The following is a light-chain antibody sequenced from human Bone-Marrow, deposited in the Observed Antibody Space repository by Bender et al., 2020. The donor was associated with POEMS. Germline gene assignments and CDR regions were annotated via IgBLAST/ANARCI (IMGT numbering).Light chain of an antibody. CDR2: GVS. CDR1: SSDFGTYNL. CDR3: SSYTPGTTPVV. Sequence: QSALTQAASVSGSPGQSITISCTGASSDFGTYNLVSWYQHHPGKAPKLILYGVSNRPSGVSNRFSGSKSGNTASLTISGLQAEDEADYYCSSYTPGTTPVVFGGGTKLTVL. J-gene: IGLJ2*01. V-gene: IGLV2-14*02.